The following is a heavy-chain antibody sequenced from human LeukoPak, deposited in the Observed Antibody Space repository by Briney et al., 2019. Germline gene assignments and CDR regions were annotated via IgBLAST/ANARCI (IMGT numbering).Heavy chain of an antibody. CDR3: ARGDYYYYYYMDV. J-gene: IGHJ6*03. Sequence: GASVTVSFTASVYTFTVYYMHWVRQAPGQGREWRGGINPNSGGTNYAQKFQGRVTMTRDTSISTAYMELSRLRSDDTAVYYCARGDYYYYYYMDVWGKGTTVTVSS. CDR1: VYTFTVYY. CDR2: INPNSGGT. V-gene: IGHV1-2*02.